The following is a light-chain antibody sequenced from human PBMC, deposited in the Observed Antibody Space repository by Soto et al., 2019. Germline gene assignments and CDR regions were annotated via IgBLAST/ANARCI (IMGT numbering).Light chain of an antibody. V-gene: IGKV1-5*01. Sequence: IQLTQSASTLSPSPLARATIICDRSYITCRASQSISSWLAWYQQKPGKAPKLLIYDASSLESGVPSRFSGSGSGTEFTLTISSLQPDDFATYYCQQYNSYSLTLGQGTKVDIK. CDR1: QSISSW. CDR2: DAS. J-gene: IGKJ1*01. CDR3: QQYNSYSLT.